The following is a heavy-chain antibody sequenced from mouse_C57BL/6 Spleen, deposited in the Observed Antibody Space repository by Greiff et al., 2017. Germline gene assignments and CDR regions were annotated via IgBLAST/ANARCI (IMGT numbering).Heavy chain of an antibody. CDR3: AREDYGSNY. D-gene: IGHD1-1*01. V-gene: IGHV1-26*01. Sequence: VQLQQSGPELVKPGASVKISCKASGYTFTDYYMNWVKQSHGKSLEWIGDINPNNGGTSYNQKFKGKATLTVDKSSSTAYMELRSLTSEDSAVYYCAREDYGSNYWGQGTTLTVSS. CDR2: INPNNGGT. J-gene: IGHJ2*01. CDR1: GYTFTDYY.